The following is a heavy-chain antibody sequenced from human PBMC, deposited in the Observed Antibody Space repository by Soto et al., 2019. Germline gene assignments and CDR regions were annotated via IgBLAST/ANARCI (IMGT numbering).Heavy chain of an antibody. V-gene: IGHV3-23*01. CDR2: IGGSGDRT. CDR1: GFSFSSCA. J-gene: IGHJ4*02. CDR3: AKVISARDSVIIVIFDS. D-gene: IGHD3-22*01. Sequence: GGSLRLSCAASGFSFSSCAMSWVRQAPGKGLEWVSTIGGSGDRTHYADSVKGRFIISRDNSKSTLYLQMNSLRAEDTAVYYCAKVISARDSVIIVIFDSWGQGSLVTVSS.